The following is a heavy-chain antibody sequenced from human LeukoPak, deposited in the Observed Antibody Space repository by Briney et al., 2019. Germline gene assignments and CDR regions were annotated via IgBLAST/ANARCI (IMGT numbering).Heavy chain of an antibody. CDR2: IYYSGST. D-gene: IGHD2-2*01. J-gene: IGHJ4*02. V-gene: IGHV4-30-4*08. CDR3: ARSNGKYQLPINY. CDR1: GGSISSGDYY. Sequence: SETLSLTCTVSGGSISSGDYYWSWIRQPPGKGLEWIGYIYYSGSTYYNPSHKSRVTISVDTSKNQFSLKLSSVTAADTAVYYCARSNGKYQLPINYWGQGTLVTVSS.